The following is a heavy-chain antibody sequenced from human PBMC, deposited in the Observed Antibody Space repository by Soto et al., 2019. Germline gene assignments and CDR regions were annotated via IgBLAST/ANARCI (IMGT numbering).Heavy chain of an antibody. CDR1: GYTFPSYW. V-gene: IGHV5-51*01. D-gene: IGHD3-10*01. J-gene: IGHJ6*02. Sequence: RGESLKISCTGSGYTFPSYWIGWVRQMPGKGLECMGIIYPGDSDTRYSPSFQGQVTISADKSISTAYLQWSSLKASDTAMYYCARAMIRGKNYYGMDVWGQGTTVTVSS. CDR3: ARAMIRGKNYYGMDV. CDR2: IYPGDSDT.